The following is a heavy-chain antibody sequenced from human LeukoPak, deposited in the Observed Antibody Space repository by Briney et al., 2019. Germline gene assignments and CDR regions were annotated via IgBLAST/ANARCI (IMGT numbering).Heavy chain of an antibody. CDR3: AVVAGPLVG. V-gene: IGHV1-46*01. CDR1: GYTFTSYY. Sequence: ASLKVSCKASGYTFTSYYMHWVRQAPGQELEWMGIINPSGGSTSYAKKFQGRVTMTRDTSTSTVYMELSSLRSEDTAVYYCAVVAGPLVGWGQGTLVTVSS. CDR2: INPSGGST. D-gene: IGHD6-19*01. J-gene: IGHJ4*02.